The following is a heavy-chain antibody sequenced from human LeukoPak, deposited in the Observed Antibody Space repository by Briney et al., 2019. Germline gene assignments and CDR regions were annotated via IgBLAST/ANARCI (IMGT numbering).Heavy chain of an antibody. CDR3: AKGVRYFDWLDY. V-gene: IGHV3-23*01. D-gene: IGHD3-9*01. Sequence: GGSPRLSCAASGFIFSNYGMSWVRQAPGKGLEWVSAISGSGGSTYYADSVKGRFTISRDNSKNTLYLQMNSLRAEDTAVYYCAKGVRYFDWLDYWGQGTLVTVSS. J-gene: IGHJ4*02. CDR1: GFIFSNYG. CDR2: ISGSGGST.